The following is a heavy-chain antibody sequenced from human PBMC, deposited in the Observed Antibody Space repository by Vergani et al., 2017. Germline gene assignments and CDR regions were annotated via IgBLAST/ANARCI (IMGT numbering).Heavy chain of an antibody. J-gene: IGHJ6*02. V-gene: IGHV4-61*02. CDR3: ARELSYYYGSGSDDYNPYYYEGMDV. D-gene: IGHD3-10*01. CDR1: GGSITTGAYY. Sequence: QVQLQESGPRLVRPSQTLSLTCTVPGGSITTGAYYWSWIRQPAGKGLEWIGRVYTSGMTNYNPSLKSRVTILVDRSKSQLSLKLTSVTAGDTAVYFCARELSYYYGSGSDDYNPYYYEGMDVWGQGTLVTVSS. CDR2: VYTSGMT.